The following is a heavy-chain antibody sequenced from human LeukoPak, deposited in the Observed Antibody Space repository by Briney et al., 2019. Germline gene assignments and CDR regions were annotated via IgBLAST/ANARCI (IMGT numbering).Heavy chain of an antibody. CDR2: IKQDGSEK. CDR3: ARDYGYYGSGSYDY. J-gene: IGHJ4*02. D-gene: IGHD3-10*01. CDR1: GFTFSSYW. V-gene: IGHV3-7*01. Sequence: GGSLRLSCAASGFTFSSYWMSWVRQAPGRGLEWVANIKQDGSEKYYVDSVKGRFTISRGNAKNSLYLQMNSLRAEDTAVYYCARDYGYYGSGSYDYWGQGTLVTVSS.